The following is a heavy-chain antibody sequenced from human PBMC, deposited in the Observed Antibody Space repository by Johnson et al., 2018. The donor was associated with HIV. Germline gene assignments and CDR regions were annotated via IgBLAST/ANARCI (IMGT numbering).Heavy chain of an antibody. Sequence: VQLVESGGGVVRPGGSLRLSCAASGFTFDDYDMSWVRQAPGKGLEWVSGINWSGDSTGFADSVKGRFTISRDNAKNSLYRQMNSLRAEDTAVYYCAAMDGSGSHRRPGAFDIWGQGTMVTVSS. D-gene: IGHD3-10*01. CDR2: INWSGDST. CDR3: AAMDGSGSHRRPGAFDI. V-gene: IGHV3-20*04. CDR1: GFTFDDYD. J-gene: IGHJ3*02.